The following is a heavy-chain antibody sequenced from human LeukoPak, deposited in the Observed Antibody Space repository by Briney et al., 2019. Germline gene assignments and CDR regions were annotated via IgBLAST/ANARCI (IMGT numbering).Heavy chain of an antibody. V-gene: IGHV1-18*01. Sequence: ASVKVSCKTSGYTFTNYGISWVRQAPGQGLEWMGWISTYNGNTNYAQKLLGRVTMTTDTSTRTAYMELRSLRSDDTAVYYCATYSYAYGMDVWGQGTTVTVSS. J-gene: IGHJ6*02. D-gene: IGHD5-18*01. CDR1: GYTFTNYG. CDR2: ISTYNGNT. CDR3: ATYSYAYGMDV.